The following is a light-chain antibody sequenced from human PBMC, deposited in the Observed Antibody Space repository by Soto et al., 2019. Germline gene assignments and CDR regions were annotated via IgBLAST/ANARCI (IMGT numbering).Light chain of an antibody. CDR1: QSISTY. Sequence: DIQLTQSPSSLSASLGDRVTITCRASQSISTYLNWYQHKPGEAPKLLVYDSSTLQTGVPSRFSGSGFGAEFTLTISGLQPDDFATYYCQQSYSNPTWTFGQGTKVDI. CDR2: DSS. J-gene: IGKJ1*01. V-gene: IGKV1-39*01. CDR3: QQSYSNPTWT.